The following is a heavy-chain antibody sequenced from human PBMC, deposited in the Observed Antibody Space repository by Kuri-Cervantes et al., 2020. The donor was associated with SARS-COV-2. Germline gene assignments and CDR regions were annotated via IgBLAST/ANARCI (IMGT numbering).Heavy chain of an antibody. CDR3: ARYGFGYSTFYGMDV. J-gene: IGHJ6*02. CDR2: ISISSSYI. Sequence: GESLRLSCAASGFTFSSYSMNWVRQAPGKGLEWVSSISISSSYIYYADSVKGRFTISRDNAKNSLYLQMNSLRAEDTAVYYCARYGFGYSTFYGMDVWGQGTTVTVSS. V-gene: IGHV3-21*01. CDR1: GFTFSSYS. D-gene: IGHD6-13*01.